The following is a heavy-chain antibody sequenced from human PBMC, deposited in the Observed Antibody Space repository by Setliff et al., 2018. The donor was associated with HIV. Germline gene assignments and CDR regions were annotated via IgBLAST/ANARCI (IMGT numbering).Heavy chain of an antibody. Sequence: ASVKVSCKVSGYTLTEVSIHWVQQAPGKGLEWMGRVDPEDGETIYAEKFQGRVTITADTSTDTAYMELNSLRSEDTAVYYCAAHYDILTGYRRPLDYWGQGTLVTVSS. J-gene: IGHJ4*02. CDR3: AAHYDILTGYRRPLDY. CDR2: VDPEDGET. D-gene: IGHD3-9*01. CDR1: GYTLTEVS. V-gene: IGHV1-24*01.